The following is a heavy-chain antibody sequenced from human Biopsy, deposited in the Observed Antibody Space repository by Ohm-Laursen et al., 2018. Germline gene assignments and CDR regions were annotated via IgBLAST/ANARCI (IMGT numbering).Heavy chain of an antibody. D-gene: IGHD3-10*01. CDR1: GKSLSGYF. CDR3: ARLGDFHGSGIYGLDV. Sequence: SQTLSLTCVVSGKSLSGYFWTWIRQPPGKGLEWIGEVNYSGTTNYNPSLKSRLTVSVDTTRKQFSLKLASVTASDTALYYCARLGDFHGSGIYGLDVWGRGTLVTVSS. J-gene: IGHJ6*02. V-gene: IGHV4-34*01. CDR2: VNYSGTT.